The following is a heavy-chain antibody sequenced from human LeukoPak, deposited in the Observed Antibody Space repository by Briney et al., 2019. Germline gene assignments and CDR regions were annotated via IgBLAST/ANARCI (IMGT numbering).Heavy chain of an antibody. J-gene: IGHJ4*02. D-gene: IGHD6-19*01. CDR2: ISGSSGST. V-gene: IGHV3-23*01. CDR3: AKDVSGWYRHFDY. Sequence: PGGSLRLSCAASGFTFSNYAMSWVRQAPGKGLEWVSVISGSSGSTYYADSVKGRFTISRDNSKNTLYLQMNSLRAEDTAVYYCAKDVSGWYRHFDYWGQGTLVTVSS. CDR1: GFTFSNYA.